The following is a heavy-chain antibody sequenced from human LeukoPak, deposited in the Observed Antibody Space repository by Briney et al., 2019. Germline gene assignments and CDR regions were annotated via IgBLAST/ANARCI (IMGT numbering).Heavy chain of an antibody. CDR3: AGYGSGVYFPFK. CDR2: IYPSGDT. V-gene: IGHV4-4*07. CDR1: GGSISSYF. J-gene: IGHJ4*02. D-gene: IGHD3-10*01. Sequence: SETLSLTCSVSGGSISSYFWSWIRQPAGKGLEWIGRIYPSGDTNFNPSLKSRITMSVDTSKNQFSLKLNSMTAADTAVYYCAGYGSGVYFPFKWGQGILVTISS.